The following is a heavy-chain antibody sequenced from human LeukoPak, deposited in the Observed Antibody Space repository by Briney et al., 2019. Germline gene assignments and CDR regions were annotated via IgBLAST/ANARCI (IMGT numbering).Heavy chain of an antibody. V-gene: IGHV1-8*01. CDR3: ARGPPPYCNGDSCYSFLYFPH. CDR1: GYPFTNYD. Sequence: ASVKVSCRASGYPFTNYDINWVRQATGLGLEWMGWMNPNSGNTGYAQKFQGRVTMTSDISISTAYMELSTLRSEDTAVYYCARGPPPYCNGDSCYSFLYFPHWGQGTVVTVSS. D-gene: IGHD2-15*01. J-gene: IGHJ1*01. CDR2: MNPNSGNT.